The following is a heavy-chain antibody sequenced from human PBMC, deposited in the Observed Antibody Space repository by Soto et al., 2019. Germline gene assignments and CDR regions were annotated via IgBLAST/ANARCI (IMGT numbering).Heavy chain of an antibody. CDR1: GGSISSYY. CDR2: IYYSGST. Sequence: SLTCTVSGGSISSYYWSWIRQPPGKGLEWIGYIYYSGSTNYNPSLKSRVTISVDTSKNQFSLKLSSVTAADTAVYYCAREVVIGRFDPWGQGTLDTVSS. V-gene: IGHV4-59*01. J-gene: IGHJ5*02. D-gene: IGHD2-15*01. CDR3: AREVVIGRFDP.